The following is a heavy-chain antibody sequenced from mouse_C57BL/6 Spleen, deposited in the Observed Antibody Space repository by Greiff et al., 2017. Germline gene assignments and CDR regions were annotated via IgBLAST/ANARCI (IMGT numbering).Heavy chain of an antibody. D-gene: IGHD2-3*01. V-gene: IGHV5-4*01. Sequence: EVQRVESGGGLVKPGGSLKLSCAASGFTFSSYAMSWVRQTPEKRLEWVATISDGGSYTYYPDNVKGRFTISRDNAKNNLYLQMSHLKSEDTAMYYCARDHDGYFDYWGQGTTLTGSS. CDR1: GFTFSSYA. CDR3: ARDHDGYFDY. CDR2: ISDGGSYT. J-gene: IGHJ2*01.